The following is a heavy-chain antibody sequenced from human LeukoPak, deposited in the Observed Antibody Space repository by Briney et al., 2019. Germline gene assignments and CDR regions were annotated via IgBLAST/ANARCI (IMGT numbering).Heavy chain of an antibody. D-gene: IGHD2/OR15-2a*01. J-gene: IGHJ6*02. CDR3: ARSNTVISNYYYGMDV. V-gene: IGHV3-11*06. CDR1: GFTFSDYF. Sequence: GGSLRLSCAASGFTFSDYFMTWIRQAPGKGLEWVSYISSSSTNTNYADSVKGRFTISRDNSKNTLDLQMSSLRAEDTAEYYCARSNTVISNYYYGMDVLRQGTTVTVSS. CDR2: ISSSSTNT.